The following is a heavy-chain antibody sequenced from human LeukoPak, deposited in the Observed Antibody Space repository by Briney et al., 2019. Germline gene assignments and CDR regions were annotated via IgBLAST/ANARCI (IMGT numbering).Heavy chain of an antibody. V-gene: IGHV4-39*01. CDR2: IYYSGST. CDR1: GGSISSSSYY. J-gene: IGHJ4*02. Sequence: SETLSLTCTVSGGSISSSSYYWGWIRQPPGKGLEWIGSIYYSGSTYYNPSLKSRVTISVDTSKNQFSLKLSSVTAADTAVYYCARLIYDYAYYFDYWGQGTLVTVSS. D-gene: IGHD5/OR15-5a*01. CDR3: ARLIYDYAYYFDY.